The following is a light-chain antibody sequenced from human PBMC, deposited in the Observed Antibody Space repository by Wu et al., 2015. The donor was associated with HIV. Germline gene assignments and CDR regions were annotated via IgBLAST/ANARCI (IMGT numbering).Light chain of an antibody. CDR3: QHYDDLPHSALT. J-gene: IGKJ4*01. Sequence: DVQMTQSPSSLSASVGDRVTITCQANQDIHKHLNWYQHISGQAPKLLIYDASNLETGVPSRFSGIGSGINFMFIINNLQPEDVGTYYCQHYDDLPHSALTFGGGTKIEIE. CDR1: QDIHKH. CDR2: DAS. V-gene: IGKV1-33*01.